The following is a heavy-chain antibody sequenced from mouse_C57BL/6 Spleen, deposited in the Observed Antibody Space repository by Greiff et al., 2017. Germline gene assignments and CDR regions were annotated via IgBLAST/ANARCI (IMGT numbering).Heavy chain of an antibody. CDR3: ARDDYGSVYAMDY. D-gene: IGHD1-1*01. Sequence: EVMLVESGGGLVKPGGSLKLSCAASGFTFSSYAMSWVRQTPEKRLEWVATISDGGSYTYYPDNVKGRFTISRDNAKNNLYLQMSHLKSEDTAMYYCARDDYGSVYAMDYWGQGTSVTVSS. V-gene: IGHV5-4*01. CDR2: ISDGGSYT. J-gene: IGHJ4*01. CDR1: GFTFSSYA.